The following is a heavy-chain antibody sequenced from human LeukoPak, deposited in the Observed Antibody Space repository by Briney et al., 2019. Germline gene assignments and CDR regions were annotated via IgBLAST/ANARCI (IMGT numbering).Heavy chain of an antibody. D-gene: IGHD3-10*01. CDR1: GFTLSSNY. J-gene: IGHJ4*02. CDR3: AREVAGSFDY. V-gene: IGHV3-66*01. CDR2: IYSGGST. Sequence: GGSLRLSCAASGFTLSSNYMSWVRQAPGKGLEWVSVIYSGGSTYYADSVKGRFTISRDNSKNTLYLQMNSLRAEDTAVYYCAREVAGSFDYWGQGTLVTVSS.